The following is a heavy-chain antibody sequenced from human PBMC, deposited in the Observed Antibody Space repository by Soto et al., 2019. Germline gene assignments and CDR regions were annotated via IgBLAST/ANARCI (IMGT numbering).Heavy chain of an antibody. CDR2: ISGSGGST. V-gene: IGHV3-23*01. CDR3: AKDRRGIAAAGTRYYYYYYGMDV. Sequence: PGGSLRLSCAASGFTFSSYAMSWVRQAPGKGLEWVSAISGSGGSTYYADSVKGRFTISRDNSKNTLYLQMNSLRAEDTAVYYCAKDRRGIAAAGTRYYYYYYGMDVWGQGTTVTVSS. D-gene: IGHD6-13*01. CDR1: GFTFSSYA. J-gene: IGHJ6*02.